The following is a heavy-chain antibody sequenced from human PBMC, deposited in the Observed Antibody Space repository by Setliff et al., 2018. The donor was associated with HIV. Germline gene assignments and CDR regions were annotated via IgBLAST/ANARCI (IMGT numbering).Heavy chain of an antibody. V-gene: IGHV4-59*08. D-gene: IGHD1-26*01. CDR3: ARGILVDPTRFDY. J-gene: IGHJ4*02. CDR2: IYYSGTT. CDR1: GGSIGSYY. Sequence: SETLSLTCTVSGGSIGSYYWNWIRQSPGKGLEWIGYIYYSGTTNYNPSLKSRLTVSVDTSKNQFSLDLSSVTAADTAVYYCARGILVDPTRFDYWGQGTQVTVSS.